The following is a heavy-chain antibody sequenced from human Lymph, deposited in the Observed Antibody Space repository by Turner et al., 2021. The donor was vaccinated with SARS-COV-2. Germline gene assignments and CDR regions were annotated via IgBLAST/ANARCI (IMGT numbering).Heavy chain of an antibody. CDR2: ISSSGGST. CDR3: AKDPNWYVLSAVDY. Sequence: EVQMLDAGGGLVLPGGALRRSCGASGFTFSSYAMSWVRQAPGRGLAWVSTISSSGGSTYNADSVKGRFTISRDNSKNTQYLQMSSLRAEDTAVYYCAKDPNWYVLSAVDYWGQGTLVTVSS. CDR1: GFTFSSYA. V-gene: IGHV3-23*01. D-gene: IGHD1-1*01. J-gene: IGHJ4*02.